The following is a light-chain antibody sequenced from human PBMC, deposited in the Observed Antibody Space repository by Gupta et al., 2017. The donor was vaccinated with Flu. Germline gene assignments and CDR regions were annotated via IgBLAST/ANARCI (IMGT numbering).Light chain of an antibody. Sequence: QSDLTPPASVSGYPVQSLTTSCTGTSSDAGWNNFVSWYQQRPGKAPKLMIYEVSNRPPGVSSGFSDSKSGSTASLTISGLQADDEADYYCSSYTSSSTPCVVGTGTKVTVL. CDR1: SSDAGWNNF. V-gene: IGLV2-14*01. CDR3: SSYTSSSTPCV. J-gene: IGLJ1*01. CDR2: EVS.